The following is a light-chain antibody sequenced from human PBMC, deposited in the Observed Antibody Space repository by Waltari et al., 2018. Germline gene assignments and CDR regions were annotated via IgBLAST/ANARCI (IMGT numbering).Light chain of an antibody. CDR3: QQYDNLPYT. J-gene: IGKJ2*01. CDR1: QGISSR. CDR2: DAS. V-gene: IGKV1-12*01. Sequence: DIQMTQSPSSVSASVGDRVTLTCRASQGISSRLAWYQQKPGKAPKLLIYDASSLHSGVPSRFSGSGSGTDFTLTITSLQPEDVAMYYCQQYDNLPYTFGQGTKLEI.